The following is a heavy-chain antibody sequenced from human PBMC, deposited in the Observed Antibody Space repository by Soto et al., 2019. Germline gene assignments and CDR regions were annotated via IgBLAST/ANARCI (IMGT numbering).Heavy chain of an antibody. CDR3: ARAGDFVVVPAADYYYYMDV. D-gene: IGHD2-2*01. Sequence: ASVKVSCKASGYTFTSYGISWVRQAPGQKLEWMGWISAYNGNTNYAQKLQGRVTMTTDTSTSTAYMELRSLRSDDMAVYYCARAGDFVVVPAADYYYYMDVWGKGTTVTVSS. J-gene: IGHJ6*03. CDR2: ISAYNGNT. V-gene: IGHV1-18*03. CDR1: GYTFTSYG.